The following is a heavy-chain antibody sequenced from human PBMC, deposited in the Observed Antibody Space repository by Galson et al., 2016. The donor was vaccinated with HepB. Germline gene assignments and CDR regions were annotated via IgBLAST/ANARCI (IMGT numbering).Heavy chain of an antibody. D-gene: IGHD3-16*01. CDR2: IGGSGSTI. CDR3: ARDHESFGGLLIG. J-gene: IGHJ4*02. CDR1: RFTFSSHS. Sequence: SLRLSCAVSRFTFSSHSMNWVRQAPGRGLEWVSYIGGSGSTIYYADSVKGRFTISRDNAKNSLYLQMNSLRDEDTAVYYCARDHESFGGLLIGWGQGTLVTVSS. V-gene: IGHV3-48*02.